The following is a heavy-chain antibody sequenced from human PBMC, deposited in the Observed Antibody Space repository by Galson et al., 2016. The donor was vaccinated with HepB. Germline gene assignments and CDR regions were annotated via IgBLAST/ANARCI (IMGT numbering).Heavy chain of an antibody. D-gene: IGHD3-10*01. Sequence: SETLSLTCNVSGGSITSSGYYWGWLRQPPGKGLEWIGSVYYSGSTYYNPSLKSRVTISVDTSKNQFSLKLSSVTAADTAVYYWARRGPTYYYGMDVWGQGATVTVS. J-gene: IGHJ6*02. V-gene: IGHV4-39*01. CDR3: ARRGPTYYYGMDV. CDR1: GGSITSSGYY. CDR2: VYYSGST.